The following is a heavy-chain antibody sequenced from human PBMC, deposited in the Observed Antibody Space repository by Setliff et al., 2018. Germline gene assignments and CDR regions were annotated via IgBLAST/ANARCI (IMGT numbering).Heavy chain of an antibody. D-gene: IGHD3-9*01. V-gene: IGHV4-61*02. CDR1: GGSITSGSFY. Sequence: PSETLSLTCTVSGGSITSGSFYWSWIRQPAGKKLEWIGRIHASGSPDYNPSFKSRVTISRDTSTNHFSLKLGSVTAADTAVYYCARERYFDWFFEDWGHGTLVTVSS. J-gene: IGHJ4*01. CDR3: ARERYFDWFFED. CDR2: IHASGSP.